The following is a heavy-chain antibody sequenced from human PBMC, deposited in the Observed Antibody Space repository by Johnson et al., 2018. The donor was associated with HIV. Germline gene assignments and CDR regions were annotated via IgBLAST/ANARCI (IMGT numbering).Heavy chain of an antibody. CDR1: GFTFSDYY. Sequence: QVQLVESGGGVIRPGGSLRLSCAASGFTFSDYYMSWIRQAPGKGLEWVSYISSSGSTIYYADSVKGRFTISRDNAKNSLYLQMNSLRAEDTAVYYCAKDQWSSSLTNDAFDIWGQGTMVTVSS. D-gene: IGHD6-13*01. CDR3: AKDQWSSSLTNDAFDI. V-gene: IGHV3-11*04. J-gene: IGHJ3*02. CDR2: ISSSGSTI.